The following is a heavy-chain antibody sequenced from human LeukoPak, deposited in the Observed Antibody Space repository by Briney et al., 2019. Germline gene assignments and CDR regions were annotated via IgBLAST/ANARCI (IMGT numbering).Heavy chain of an antibody. J-gene: IGHJ4*02. Sequence: ASVKVSCKASGYTFTGYYTHWVRQAPRQGLEWMGWINPNSGGTDYAQKFQGRVTMTRDTSISTAYMELSRLRSDDTAVYYCAGGNYYDSTAPAYWGQGTLVTVSS. CDR3: AGGNYYDSTAPAY. D-gene: IGHD3-22*01. V-gene: IGHV1-2*02. CDR1: GYTFTGYY. CDR2: INPNSGGT.